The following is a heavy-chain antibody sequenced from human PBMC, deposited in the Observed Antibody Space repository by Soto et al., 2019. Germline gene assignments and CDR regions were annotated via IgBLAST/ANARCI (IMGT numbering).Heavy chain of an antibody. D-gene: IGHD2-2*01. CDR3: ARVLRVVPTRNYDWFDP. CDR2: MYYSGST. J-gene: IGHJ5*02. Sequence: PETLSLTCTVSGVSISGYYLGWIRQPPGKGLEWIGYMYYSGSTNYNPSLKSRVTISVDTSKNQFSLTLSSVTAADTAVYYCARVLRVVPTRNYDWFDPWGQGTLVTVYS. V-gene: IGHV4-59*01. CDR1: GVSISGYY.